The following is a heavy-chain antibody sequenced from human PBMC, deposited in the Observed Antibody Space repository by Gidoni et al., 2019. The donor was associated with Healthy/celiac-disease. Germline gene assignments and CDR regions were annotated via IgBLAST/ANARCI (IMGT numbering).Heavy chain of an antibody. CDR3: TTVGRSIAARAVDY. V-gene: IGHV3-15*01. Sequence: EVQLVDSGGGLVKPGGSLRLSCAASGFTFSNAWMSWVRQAPGKGLEWVGRIKSKTDGGTTDYAAPVKGRFTIARDDSKNTLYLQMNSLKTEDTAVYYCTTVGRSIAARAVDYWGQGTLVTVSS. CDR2: IKSKTDGGTT. CDR1: GFTFSNAW. D-gene: IGHD6-25*01. J-gene: IGHJ4*02.